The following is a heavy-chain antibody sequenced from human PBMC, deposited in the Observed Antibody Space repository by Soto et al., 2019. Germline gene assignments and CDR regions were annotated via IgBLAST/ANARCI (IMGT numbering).Heavy chain of an antibody. J-gene: IGHJ3*02. D-gene: IGHD3-22*01. CDR3: ARGYYDRSGQSNIFDI. Sequence: NPSETLSLTCTVSGASISSSYWSCIRQSPGNGVEWTGYFYYSGITNYNPSLKSRVTISVDTSKNQFSLKLSSVTAADTAVYYCARGYYDRSGQSNIFDIWGQGTMVTVSS. V-gene: IGHV4-59*01. CDR2: FYYSGIT. CDR1: GASISSSY.